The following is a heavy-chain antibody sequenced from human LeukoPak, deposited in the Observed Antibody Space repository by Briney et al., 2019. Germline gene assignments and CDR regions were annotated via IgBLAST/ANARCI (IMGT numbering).Heavy chain of an antibody. CDR1: GFTFSSYS. Sequence: PGGSLRLSCAASGFTFSSYSMNWVRQAPGKGLEWVAVISDDGTNKYYTDSVKGRFTISRDNSKNTLYLQMNSLRPEDTAVYYCAKGEDTSGYYGGPDYWGQGTLVTVSP. CDR2: ISDDGTNK. J-gene: IGHJ4*02. D-gene: IGHD3-22*01. V-gene: IGHV3-30*18. CDR3: AKGEDTSGYYGGPDY.